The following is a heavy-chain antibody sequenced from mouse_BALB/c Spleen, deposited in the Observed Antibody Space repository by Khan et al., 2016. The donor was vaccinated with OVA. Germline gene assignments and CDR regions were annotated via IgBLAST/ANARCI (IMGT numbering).Heavy chain of an antibody. CDR3: TRLGTTGWFTY. CDR1: GYSITNYY. V-gene: IGHV1S135*01. Sequence: EVQLQQSGAELMKPGASVKISCKASGYSITNYYIHWVKQSPGQSLEWLGCIAPVTGGTKYDPKFKGTATITVDKSSSTAYLHLNNLTSEDSAYYCCTRLGTTGWFTYWGQGTLVTVSS. J-gene: IGHJ3*01. CDR2: IAPVTGGT. D-gene: IGHD1-1*01.